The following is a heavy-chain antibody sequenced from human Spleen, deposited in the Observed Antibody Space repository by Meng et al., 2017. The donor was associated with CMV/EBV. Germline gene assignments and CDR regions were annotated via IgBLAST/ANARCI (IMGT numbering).Heavy chain of an antibody. J-gene: IGHJ4*02. CDR3: ATLIAGYGGRGS. CDR2: TWSGRGT. D-gene: IGHD5-12*01. CDR1: GYSISSGYY. V-gene: IGHV4-38-2*02. Sequence: ESLKISCTVSGYSISSGYYWGWIRQPPGKGLEWIGQTWSGRGTYYSPSLESRLTISVDTSKNQFSLHLTSVTAADTAIYYCATLIAGYGGRGSWGQGTLVTVSS.